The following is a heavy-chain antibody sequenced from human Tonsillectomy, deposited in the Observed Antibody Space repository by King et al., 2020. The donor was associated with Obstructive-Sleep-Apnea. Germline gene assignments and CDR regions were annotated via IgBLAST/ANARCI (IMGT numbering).Heavy chain of an antibody. V-gene: IGHV4-31*03. CDR2: ISYSGST. D-gene: IGHD5-18*01. Sequence: VPLQESGPGLVKPSQTLSLTCSVSGGSISRSGYYWTWIRPHPGKGLEWIGYISYSGSTHYNPSLESRLTISLDTSESQFSLKLRSVTAADTAVYYCARDSRSSGSQGYYYYGMDVWGQETTVTVSS. CDR3: ARDSRSSGSQGYYYYGMDV. CDR1: GGSISRSGYY. J-gene: IGHJ6*02.